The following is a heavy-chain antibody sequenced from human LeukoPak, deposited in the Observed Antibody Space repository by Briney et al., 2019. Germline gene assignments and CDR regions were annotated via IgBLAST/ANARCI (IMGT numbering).Heavy chain of an antibody. CDR3: ARRGPMVATPIDY. V-gene: IGHV5-51*01. CDR2: IYPGDFDI. J-gene: IGHJ4*02. CDR1: GYSFTNYW. D-gene: IGHD5-12*01. Sequence: GESLKISCKVSGYSFTNYWIGWVRQMPGKGLEWMGVIYPGDFDIRYSPSFQGQVTISADKSISTAYLQWSSLKASDTAMYYCARRGPMVATPIDYWGQGTLVTVSS.